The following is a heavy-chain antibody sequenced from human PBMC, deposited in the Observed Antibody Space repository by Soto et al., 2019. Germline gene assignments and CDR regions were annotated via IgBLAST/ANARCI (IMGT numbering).Heavy chain of an antibody. J-gene: IGHJ4*02. V-gene: IGHV3-43D*04. Sequence: EVQLVESGGAIIQPGGSLRLSCAASGFTFDDYAMHWVRQAPGKGLQWVSLISWDGSSPYYADSVKGRFTISRDNRKNSLYLKMNSLRAEDTDLDYCVKDMAYGWGSSYGFDFCGQGTVVTVSA. CDR3: VKDMAYGWGSSYGFDF. CDR1: GFTFDDYA. D-gene: IGHD3-10*01. CDR2: ISWDGSSP.